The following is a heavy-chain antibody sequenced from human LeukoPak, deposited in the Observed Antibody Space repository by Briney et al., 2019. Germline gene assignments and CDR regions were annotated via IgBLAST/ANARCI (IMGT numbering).Heavy chain of an antibody. CDR3: AKDSSPYYYDSSGPTDY. V-gene: IGHV3-43*02. CDR1: GFTFDDYA. J-gene: IGHJ4*02. CDR2: ISGDGGST. Sequence: GGSLRLSCAASGFTFDDYAMHWVRQAPGKGLEWVSLISGDGGSTYYADSVKGRFTISRDNSKNSLYLQMNSLRTEDTALYHCAKDSSPYYYDSSGPTDYWGQGTLVTVSS. D-gene: IGHD3-22*01.